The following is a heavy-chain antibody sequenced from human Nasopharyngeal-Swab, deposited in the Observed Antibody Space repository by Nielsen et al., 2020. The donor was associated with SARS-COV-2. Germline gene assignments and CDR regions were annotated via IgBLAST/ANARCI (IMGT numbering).Heavy chain of an antibody. Sequence: SVKVSCKASGGTFSSYATSWVRQAPGQGLEWMGGIIPIFGTANYAQKFQGRVTITADESTSTAYMELSSLRSEDTAVYYCARETHDCSSTSCPPGYWGQGTLVTVSS. CDR3: ARETHDCSSTSCPPGY. V-gene: IGHV1-69*13. D-gene: IGHD2-2*01. J-gene: IGHJ4*02. CDR1: GGTFSSYA. CDR2: IIPIFGTA.